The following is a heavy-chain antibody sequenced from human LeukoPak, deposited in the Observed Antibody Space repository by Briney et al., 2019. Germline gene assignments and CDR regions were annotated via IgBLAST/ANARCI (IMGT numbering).Heavy chain of an antibody. V-gene: IGHV3-7*01. CDR1: GFTFSRYW. Sequence: GGSLRLSCAASGFTFSRYWMSWVRQAPGKGLEWVANIKQDGSEKYYVDSVKGRFTISRDNAKNSLYLQMNSLRGEDTAVYNCRGYCSGGSSYWRVEKDCFVPWGRGTLGTVSS. J-gene: IGHJ5*02. CDR3: RGYCSGGSSYWRVEKDCFVP. D-gene: IGHD2-15*01. CDR2: IKQDGSEK.